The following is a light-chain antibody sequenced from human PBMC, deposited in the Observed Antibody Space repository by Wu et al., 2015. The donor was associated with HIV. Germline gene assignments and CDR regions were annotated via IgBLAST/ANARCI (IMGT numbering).Light chain of an antibody. V-gene: IGKV3-15*01. CDR2: GAS. J-gene: IGKJ2*01. CDR3: QQYNDWPPYT. Sequence: SCRTSQSVTVLAWTSRDLATAPRLLIYGASTRATGVPARFSASGSGTEFTLTISSLQSEDFAVYYCQQYNDWPPYTFGQGTKLEI. CDR1: QSVTVL.